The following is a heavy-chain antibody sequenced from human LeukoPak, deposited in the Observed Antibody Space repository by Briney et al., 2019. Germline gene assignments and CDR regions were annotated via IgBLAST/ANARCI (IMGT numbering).Heavy chain of an antibody. CDR2: ISSSSSYI. CDR3: AREGIFWSGYYSVDWFDP. J-gene: IGHJ5*02. V-gene: IGHV3-21*01. D-gene: IGHD3-3*01. CDR1: GFTFSSYS. Sequence: GGSLRLSCAASGFTFSSYSMNWVRQAPGKGLEWVSSISSSSSYIYYADSVKGRFTISRDNAKNSLYPQMNSLRAEDTAVYYCAREGIFWSGYYSVDWFDPWGQGTLVTVSS.